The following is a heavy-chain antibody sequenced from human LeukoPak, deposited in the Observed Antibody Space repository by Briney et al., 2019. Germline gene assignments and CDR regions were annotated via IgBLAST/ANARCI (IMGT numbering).Heavy chain of an antibody. CDR1: GYSFTDYY. Sequence: WASVKVSCKTSGYSFTDYYMHWVRQAPGQGLEWKGWINPNSGGTGSAQKFQGRVTMTRDTSITTVYMEVNWLTSDDTAMYYCARADRLHGGPYLIGPWGQGTLVTVSS. V-gene: IGHV1-2*02. J-gene: IGHJ5*02. CDR2: INPNSGGT. CDR3: ARADRLHGGPYLIGP. D-gene: IGHD3-16*01.